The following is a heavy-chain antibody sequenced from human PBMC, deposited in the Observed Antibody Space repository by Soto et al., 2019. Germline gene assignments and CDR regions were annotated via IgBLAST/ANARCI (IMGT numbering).Heavy chain of an antibody. D-gene: IGHD2-15*01. CDR3: ARDTDSKRTGYYNSGMDV. J-gene: IGHJ6*02. CDR1: GFTFTDYT. Sequence: PGGSLRLSCATSGFTFTDYTIHWVRQAPGKGLEWISFISWDGGSTYYADSVKGRFAISRDNSKNSLYLEMNSLRSEDTASYYCARDTDSKRTGYYNSGMDVWGQGTTVTVSS. V-gene: IGHV3-43*01. CDR2: ISWDGGST.